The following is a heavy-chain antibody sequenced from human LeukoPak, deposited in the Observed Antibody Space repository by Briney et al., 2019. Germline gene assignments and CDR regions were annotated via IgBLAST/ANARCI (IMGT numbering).Heavy chain of an antibody. CDR3: ARGLRWRDY. CDR2: IAGSGGST. V-gene: IGHV3-23*01. Sequence: PGGSLRLSCAASGFTFSNYALSWVRQAPGQGLGWVSSIAGSGGSTYYADSVKGRFTISRDNSKNTLYLQMNSLQADDAAVYYCARGLRWRDYWGQGTLATASS. J-gene: IGHJ4*02. D-gene: IGHD4-23*01. CDR1: GFTFSNYA.